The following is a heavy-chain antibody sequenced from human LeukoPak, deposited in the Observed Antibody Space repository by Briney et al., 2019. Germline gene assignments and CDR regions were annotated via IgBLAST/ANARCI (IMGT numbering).Heavy chain of an antibody. V-gene: IGHV4-59*01. Sequence: SETLSLTCTVSGGSISSYYWSWIRQPSGKGLEWIGYIHYSGSTNYNPSLKSRVTISIDTSRSHFSLRLNSATAADTAVYYCARGERLGPDFWGQGTPVTVSS. CDR2: IHYSGST. CDR3: ARGERLGPDF. D-gene: IGHD1-1*01. J-gene: IGHJ4*02. CDR1: GGSISSYY.